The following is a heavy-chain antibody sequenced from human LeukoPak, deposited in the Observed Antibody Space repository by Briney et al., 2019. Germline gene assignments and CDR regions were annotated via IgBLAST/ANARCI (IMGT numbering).Heavy chain of an antibody. D-gene: IGHD5-18*01. J-gene: IGHJ4*02. CDR2: INPNSGGT. V-gene: IGHV1-2*02. Sequence: ASVKVSCKASGYTFTGYYMHWVRQAPGQGLEWMGWINPNSGGTNYEKKFQGRVTMTRDTSISTAYMELSRLRSDDTAVYYCARDRGYSYGYRLDYWGQGTLVTVSS. CDR1: GYTFTGYY. CDR3: ARDRGYSYGYRLDY.